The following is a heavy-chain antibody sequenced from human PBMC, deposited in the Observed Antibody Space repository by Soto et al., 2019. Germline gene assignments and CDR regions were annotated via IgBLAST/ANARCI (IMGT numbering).Heavy chain of an antibody. CDR2: ISYEGSNT. Sequence: VGSLRLSCVASGFTFGTYAIHWVRLAPGKGLQWVALISYEGSNTYYADSVKGRFTVSRDNSKNTLYLQMNSLRPEDTGVYYCARVTPGNNLYYFYGLDVWGQGTSVTVS. V-gene: IGHV3-30-3*01. D-gene: IGHD1-1*01. J-gene: IGHJ6*02. CDR3: ARVTPGNNLYYFYGLDV. CDR1: GFTFGTYA.